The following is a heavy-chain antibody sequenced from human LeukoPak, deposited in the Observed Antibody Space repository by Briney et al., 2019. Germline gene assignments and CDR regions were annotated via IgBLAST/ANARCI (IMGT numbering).Heavy chain of an antibody. V-gene: IGHV4-34*01. CDR2: INHSGST. D-gene: IGHD4-17*01. Sequence: SETLSLTCAAYGGSFSGYYWSWIRQPPGKGLEWIGEINHSGSTNYNPSLKSRVTISVDTSKNQFSLKLSSVTAADTAVYYCARQDADYGDNFLDYWGQGTLVTVSS. CDR3: ARQDADYGDNFLDY. CDR1: GGSFSGYY. J-gene: IGHJ4*02.